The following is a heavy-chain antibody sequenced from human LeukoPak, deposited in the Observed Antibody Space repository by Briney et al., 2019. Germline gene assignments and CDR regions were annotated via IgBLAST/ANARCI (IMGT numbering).Heavy chain of an antibody. CDR1: GFTFSNAW. V-gene: IGHV3-23*01. J-gene: IGHJ3*01. Sequence: GGSLRLSCTASGFTFSNAWMSWVRQAPGKGLEWVSAISGSGGSTYYADSVKGRFTISRDKSKNTLYLQMNSLRAEDTAVYYCAKDRSAGAFDFWGQGTMVTLSS. D-gene: IGHD2-15*01. CDR2: ISGSGGST. CDR3: AKDRSAGAFDF.